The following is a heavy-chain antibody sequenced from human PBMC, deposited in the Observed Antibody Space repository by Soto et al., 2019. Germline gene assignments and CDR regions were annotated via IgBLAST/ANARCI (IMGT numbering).Heavy chain of an antibody. J-gene: IGHJ3*02. CDR1: GDSVSSNSAA. D-gene: IGHD2-2*01. CDR2: TYYRSKWYN. Sequence: SQTLSLTCAISGDSVSSNSAAWNWIRQSPSRGLEWLGRTYYRSKWYNDYAVSVKSRITINPDTSKNQFSLQLNSVTPEDTAVYYCARVGYCSSTSCWDAFDIWGQGTMVTVSS. CDR3: ARVGYCSSTSCWDAFDI. V-gene: IGHV6-1*01.